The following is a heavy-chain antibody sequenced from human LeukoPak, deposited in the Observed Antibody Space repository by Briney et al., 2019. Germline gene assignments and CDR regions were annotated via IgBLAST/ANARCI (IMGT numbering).Heavy chain of an antibody. Sequence: SETLSLTCTVSGDSITSGGYYWSWIRQRPGKGLEWIGYIYKAGSTYYNPSLKSRVTMSVDTSRNQFSLKLNSVTAADTAVYYCARDVLRWGQGTLVTVSS. CDR2: IYKAGST. J-gene: IGHJ4*02. CDR1: GDSITSGGYY. CDR3: ARDVLR. V-gene: IGHV4-31*03.